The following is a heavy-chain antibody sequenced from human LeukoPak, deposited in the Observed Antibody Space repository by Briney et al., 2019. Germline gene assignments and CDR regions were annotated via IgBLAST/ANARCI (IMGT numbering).Heavy chain of an antibody. J-gene: IGHJ4*02. V-gene: IGHV4-59*08. D-gene: IGHD6-13*01. CDR1: GGSLSSYY. CDR3: ARRGSSWSRGYFDY. Sequence: SETLSLTCTVSGGSLSSYYWSWIRQPPGKGLEWIGYIYYSGSTNYNPSLKSRVTISVDTSKSQFSLKLSSVTAADTAVYYCARRGSSWSRGYFDYWGQGTLVTVSS. CDR2: IYYSGST.